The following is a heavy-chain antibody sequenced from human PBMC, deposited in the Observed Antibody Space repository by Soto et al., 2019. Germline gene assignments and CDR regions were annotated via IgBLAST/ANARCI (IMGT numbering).Heavy chain of an antibody. Sequence: ASVKVSCKAFGGTFSSYAISWVRQAPGQGLEWMGGIIPIFGTANYAQKFQGRVTMTAEESTSTVYMELSSLRSEDTAVYYCARLRPSSGWPYYYYGMDVWGQGTTVTVSS. CDR1: GGTFSSYA. CDR2: IIPIFGTA. J-gene: IGHJ6*02. CDR3: ARLRPSSGWPYYYYGMDV. V-gene: IGHV1-69*13. D-gene: IGHD6-19*01.